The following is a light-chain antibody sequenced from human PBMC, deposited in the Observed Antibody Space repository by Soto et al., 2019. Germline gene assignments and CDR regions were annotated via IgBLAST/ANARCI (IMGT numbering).Light chain of an antibody. CDR2: DAS. CDR3: QQRSNWRIT. CDR1: QSAISN. J-gene: IGKJ5*01. V-gene: IGKV3-11*01. Sequence: IMMTQSPATLSVSPGGRVTLSCRASQSAISNLAGYHQKPGQTPRLLILDASNRATGIPARFSGSGSATDFTLTISSLEPEDFAVYCCQQRSNWRITFGQGTRLEI.